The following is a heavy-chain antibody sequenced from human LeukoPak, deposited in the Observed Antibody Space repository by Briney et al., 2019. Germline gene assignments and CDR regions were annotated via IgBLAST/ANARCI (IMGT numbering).Heavy chain of an antibody. CDR3: ARGIIYLDY. CDR2: IYGDGTT. CDR1: GFNFSSNY. J-gene: IGHJ4*02. V-gene: IGHV3-53*04. Sequence: PGGSLRLSCEASGFNFSSNYMTWVRQAPGKGLEWVSLIYGDGTTDYSDSVKGRFHISRHNSKNTLYLQMNSLRAEDTAVYYCARGIIYLDYWGQGTLVTVSS. D-gene: IGHD3-10*01.